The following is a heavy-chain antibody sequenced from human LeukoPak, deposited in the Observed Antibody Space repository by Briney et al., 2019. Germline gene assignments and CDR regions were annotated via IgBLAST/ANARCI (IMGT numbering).Heavy chain of an antibody. CDR2: IFSRGNS. D-gene: IGHD3-22*01. V-gene: IGHV4-59*01. CDR1: GGTISNYY. J-gene: IGHJ4*02. CDR3: ARASDSSGYYDLDY. Sequence: SETLSLTCSVSGGTISNYYWSWIRQPPGKGLEWIGYIFSRGNSNYRPSLKSRVTISVDTSKNQFSLKLSSVTAADPAVYYCARASDSSGYYDLDYWGQGTLVTVSS.